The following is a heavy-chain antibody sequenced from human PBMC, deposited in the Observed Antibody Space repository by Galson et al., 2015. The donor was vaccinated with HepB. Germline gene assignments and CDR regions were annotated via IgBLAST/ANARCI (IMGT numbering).Heavy chain of an antibody. CDR3: AKGYYGSSIWALDV. Sequence: SLRLSCAASGFTYTNYGMHWVRQAPGKGLEWVAAVSYDGKNAFYVDSVKGRFTISRDNSKNTLYLQLNSLGPEDTAVYYCAKGYYGSSIWALDVWGQGTMVTVSS. CDR1: GFTYTNYG. J-gene: IGHJ3*01. CDR2: VSYDGKNA. V-gene: IGHV3-30*18. D-gene: IGHD3-10*01.